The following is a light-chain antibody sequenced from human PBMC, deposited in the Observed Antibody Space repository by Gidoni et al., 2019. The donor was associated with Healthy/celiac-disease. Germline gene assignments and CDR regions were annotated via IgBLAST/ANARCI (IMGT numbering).Light chain of an antibody. J-gene: IGKJ4*01. Sequence: DIQMPQSPSSVSASVGDSFTSTGRDSQGISSWLAWYQQKPGKAPQLLIYAASRLQSGVPPRFSGSGSGTDFTLTISSLQPEDFATYYCQQVNSFPLTFXGXTKVEI. CDR2: AAS. CDR3: QQVNSFPLT. CDR1: QGISSW. V-gene: IGKV1D-12*01.